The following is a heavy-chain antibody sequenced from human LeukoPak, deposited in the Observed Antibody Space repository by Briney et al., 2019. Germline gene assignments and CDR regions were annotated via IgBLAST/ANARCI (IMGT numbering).Heavy chain of an antibody. Sequence: ASVKVSCKASGYTFTSYAMNWVRQAPGQGLEWMGWINTNTGNPTYAQGFTGRFVFSLDTSVSTAYLQISSLKAEDTAVYYCAKERVGYGDNNPYYFDYWGQGTLVTVSS. CDR2: INTNTGNP. D-gene: IGHD4-17*01. CDR1: GYTFTSYA. CDR3: AKERVGYGDNNPYYFDY. J-gene: IGHJ4*02. V-gene: IGHV7-4-1*02.